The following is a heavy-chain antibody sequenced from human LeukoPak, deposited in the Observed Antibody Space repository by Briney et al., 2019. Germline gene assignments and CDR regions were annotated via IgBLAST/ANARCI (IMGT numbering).Heavy chain of an antibody. CDR2: ISGSGDNT. Sequence: GGSLRLSCAASGFTFSTYAMTWVRQAPGRGVEGVSNISGSGDNTYYADCVKGRFTISRDNSKNTLYLQMNSLRAEDTALYYCAKDSKGYSSGWDLDYWGHGTLVTVSS. CDR3: AKDSKGYSSGWDLDY. CDR1: GFTFSTYA. V-gene: IGHV3-23*01. D-gene: IGHD6-19*01. J-gene: IGHJ4*01.